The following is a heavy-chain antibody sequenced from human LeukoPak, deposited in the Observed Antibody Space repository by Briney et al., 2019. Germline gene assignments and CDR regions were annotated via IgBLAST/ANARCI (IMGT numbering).Heavy chain of an antibody. J-gene: IGHJ4*02. V-gene: IGHV1-69*04. CDR3: ARDSPGYSSGWYRIDY. CDR2: IIPILGIA. Sequence: SVKVSCKASGGTFSSYAISWVRQAPGQGLEWMGRIIPILGIANYAQKFQGRVTITADKSTSTAYMELSSLRSEDMAVYYCARDSPGYSSGWYRIDYWGQGTLVTVSS. CDR1: GGTFSSYA. D-gene: IGHD6-19*01.